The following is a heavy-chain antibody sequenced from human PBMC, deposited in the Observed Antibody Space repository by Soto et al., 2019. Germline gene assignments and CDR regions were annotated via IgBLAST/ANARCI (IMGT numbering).Heavy chain of an antibody. Sequence: SVKVSCKASGGTFSSYTISWVRQAPGQGLEWMGRIIPILGIANYAQKFQGRVTITADKSTSTAYMELSSLRSDDTAVYYCARGFTMVRGVIITGSNWFAPWGQGTLVTVSS. CDR2: IIPILGIA. CDR3: ARGFTMVRGVIITGSNWFAP. V-gene: IGHV1-69*02. D-gene: IGHD3-10*01. J-gene: IGHJ5*02. CDR1: GGTFSSYT.